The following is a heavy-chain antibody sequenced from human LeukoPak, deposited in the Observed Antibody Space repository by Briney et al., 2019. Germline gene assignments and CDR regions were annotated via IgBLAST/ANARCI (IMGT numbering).Heavy chain of an antibody. V-gene: IGHV1-2*02. D-gene: IGHD3-22*01. Sequence: ASVTVSCKASGYTFTGYYMHWVRQAPGQGLEWTGWINPNSGGTNYAQKFQGRVTMTRDTSIHTAYMELSRLRSDDTAVYYCARVTGYYYESTCYYHHAFDIWGQGTMVTVSS. CDR2: INPNSGGT. CDR1: GYTFTGYY. CDR3: ARVTGYYYESTCYYHHAFDI. J-gene: IGHJ3*02.